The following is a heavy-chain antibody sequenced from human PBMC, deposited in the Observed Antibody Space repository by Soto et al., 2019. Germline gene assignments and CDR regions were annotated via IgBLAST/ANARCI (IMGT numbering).Heavy chain of an antibody. CDR2: INPNSGGT. V-gene: IGHV1-2*04. J-gene: IGHJ4*02. Sequence: QVQLVQSGAEVKKPGASVKVSCKASGYTFTGYYMHWVRQAPGQGLEWMGWINPNSGGTNYAQKLQGWVTMTRDTSISTGYMELSRLRSDDTAVYYCARDYCTNGVCYTYYWGQGTLVTVSS. D-gene: IGHD2-8*01. CDR1: GYTFTGYY. CDR3: ARDYCTNGVCYTYY.